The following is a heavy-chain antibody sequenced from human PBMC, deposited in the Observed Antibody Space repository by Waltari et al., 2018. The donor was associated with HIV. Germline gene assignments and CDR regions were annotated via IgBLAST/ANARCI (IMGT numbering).Heavy chain of an antibody. V-gene: IGHV1-69*01. Sequence: QVQLVQSGAEVKKTGSSVKVSCKASGGTFSSNAISWVRQAPGQGLESMGGIIPIFGTTNYAQKFQGRVTITADESTSTAYMELSSLRSEDTAVYYCARDLSPKVVAGTVFQHWGQGTLVTVSS. J-gene: IGHJ1*01. CDR2: IIPIFGTT. CDR3: ARDLSPKVVAGTVFQH. D-gene: IGHD6-19*01. CDR1: GGTFSSNA.